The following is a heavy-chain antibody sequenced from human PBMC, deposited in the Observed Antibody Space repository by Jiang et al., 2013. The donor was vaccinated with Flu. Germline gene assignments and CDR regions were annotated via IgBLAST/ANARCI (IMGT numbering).Heavy chain of an antibody. Sequence: SGAEVKKPGASVKVSCKASGYTFTAYYMHWVRQAPGQGLEWMGRINPNSGGTNYAQKFQGRVTMTRDTSISTAYMELSSLASDDTAVYYCARALYYDSTAYYYDYWGQGTLVTVSS. CDR3: ARALYYDSTAYYYDY. CDR1: GYTFTAYY. D-gene: IGHD3-22*01. CDR2: INPNSGGT. V-gene: IGHV1-2*06. J-gene: IGHJ4*02.